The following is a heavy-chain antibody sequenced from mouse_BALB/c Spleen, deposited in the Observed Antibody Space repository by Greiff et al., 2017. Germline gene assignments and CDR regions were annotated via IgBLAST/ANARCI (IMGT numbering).Heavy chain of an antibody. CDR2: ISSGGGST. CDR1: GFAFSSYD. CDR3: ARRYGSPFAY. D-gene: IGHD1-1*01. Sequence: EVQRVESGGGLVKPGGSLKLSCAASGFAFSSYDMSWVRQTPEKRLEWVAYISSGGGSTYYPDTVKGRFTISRDNAKNTLYLQMSSLKSEDTAMYYCARRYGSPFAYWGQGTLVTVSA. J-gene: IGHJ3*01. V-gene: IGHV5-12-1*01.